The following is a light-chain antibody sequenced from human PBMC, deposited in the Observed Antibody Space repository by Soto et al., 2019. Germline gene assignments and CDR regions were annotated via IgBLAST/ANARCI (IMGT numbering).Light chain of an antibody. CDR3: SSYTSSSTGV. CDR1: SSDVGAYNY. Sequence: QSVLTQPASVSGSPGQSITISCTGTSSDVGAYNYVSWYQQHPGKAPKLMISEGSNRPSGFSNRFSVSKSGNTAALTISGNQAHDEDDYYCSSYTSSSTGVFGGGTKLTVL. CDR2: EGS. J-gene: IGLJ3*02. V-gene: IGLV2-14*01.